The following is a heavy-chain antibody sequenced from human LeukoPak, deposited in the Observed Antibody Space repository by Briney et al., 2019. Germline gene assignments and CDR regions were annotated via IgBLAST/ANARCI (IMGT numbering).Heavy chain of an antibody. CDR2: IHYGGNT. D-gene: IGHD3-22*01. CDR1: GGSIRSSSYY. Sequence: PSETLSLTCLVSGGSIRSSSYYWAWIRQPPGEGLEWIGSIHYGGNTRYNPSLKSRVTISIDMSKNQFSLNVNSLTAADTAVYHCARAFTYYYDSSGQRFDYWGQGTLVTVSS. CDR3: ARAFTYYYDSSGQRFDY. V-gene: IGHV4-39*01. J-gene: IGHJ4*02.